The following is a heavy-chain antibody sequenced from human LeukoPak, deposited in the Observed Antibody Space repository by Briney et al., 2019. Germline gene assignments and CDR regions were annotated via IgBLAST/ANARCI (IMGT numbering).Heavy chain of an antibody. CDR2: ICYSGST. Sequence: SETLSLTCTVSGGSISSYYWSWIRQPPGKGLEWIGYICYSGSTNYNPSLKSRVTISVDTSKNQFSLKLSSVTAADTAVYYCARVPIVAVPAAMAGGPYYYYYGMDVWGKGTTVTVSS. CDR1: GGSISSYY. V-gene: IGHV4-59*01. D-gene: IGHD2-2*01. CDR3: ARVPIVAVPAAMAGGPYYYYYGMDV. J-gene: IGHJ6*04.